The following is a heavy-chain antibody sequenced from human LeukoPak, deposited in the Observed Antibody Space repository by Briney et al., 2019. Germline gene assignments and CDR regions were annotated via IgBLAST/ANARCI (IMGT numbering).Heavy chain of an antibody. J-gene: IGHJ5*01. D-gene: IGHD5-24*01. CDR3: ARDGGGYDS. V-gene: IGHV3-7*01. CDR1: GFTFTTYW. CDR2: IKEDGSRD. Sequence: PGGSLRLSCAASGFTFTTYWVSWVGQPPERGLEWVANIKEDGSRDYYVDSVKGRFTISRDNAKNLLYLQMKSLRAEDTATYYCARDGGGYDSWGQGTLVTVSS.